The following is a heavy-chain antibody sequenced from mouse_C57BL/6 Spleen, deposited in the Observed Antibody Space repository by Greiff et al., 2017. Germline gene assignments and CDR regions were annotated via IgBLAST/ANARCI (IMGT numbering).Heavy chain of an antibody. J-gene: IGHJ2*01. V-gene: IGHV1-64*01. CDR2: IHPNSGST. CDR3: ARSNDGYYEIDY. D-gene: IGHD2-3*01. CDR1: GYTFTSYW. Sequence: QVQLQQPGAELVKPGASVKLSCKASGYTFTSYWMHWVKQRPGQGLEWIGMIHPNSGSTNYNEKFKSKATLTLDKSSSTAYMQLSSLTSEDSAVYYCARSNDGYYEIDYWGQGTTLTVSS.